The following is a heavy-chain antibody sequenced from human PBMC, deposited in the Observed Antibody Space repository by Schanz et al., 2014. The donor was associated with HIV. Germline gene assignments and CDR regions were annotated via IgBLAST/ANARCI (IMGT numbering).Heavy chain of an antibody. V-gene: IGHV3-23*01. Sequence: EVQLLESGGGLVQPGGSLRLSCVASGFTFSNYGMSWVRQAPGKGLEWVSTISGSGISTYYADSVKGRFTISRDNSKNTLYLQMNSLRAEDTAVYYCARETSGFSTSWPPRYHYYGMDVWGQGTTVTVSS. CDR2: ISGSGIST. J-gene: IGHJ6*02. D-gene: IGHD6-13*01. CDR1: GFTFSNYG. CDR3: ARETSGFSTSWPPRYHYYGMDV.